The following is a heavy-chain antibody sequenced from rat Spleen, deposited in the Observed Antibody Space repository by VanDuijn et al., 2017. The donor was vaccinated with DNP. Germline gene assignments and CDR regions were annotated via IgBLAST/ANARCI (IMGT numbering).Heavy chain of an antibody. Sequence: EVQLVESGGDLVQPGGSLKLSCVASGFTFNNYWLTWVRQAQSTGLEWVASISTGRGTTYYRDSVTGRLTISRDNAKNTLYLQVDSLRSDDTATYYCARHMDTGPYYAMDVWGQGISVTVSS. CDR3: ARHMDTGPYYAMDV. CDR1: GFTFNNYW. D-gene: IGHD4-1*01. CDR2: ISTGRGTT. J-gene: IGHJ4*01. V-gene: IGHV5S13*01.